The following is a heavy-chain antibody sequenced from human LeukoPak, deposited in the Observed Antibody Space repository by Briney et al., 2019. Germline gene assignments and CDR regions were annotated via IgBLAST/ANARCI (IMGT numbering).Heavy chain of an antibody. CDR2: INPNTGDT. Sequence: APVKVSCKASGYRFIDYFIHWVRQAPGQGRECMGWINPNTGDTKYVQRFQGRVTMTRDKSSNTAYMELSGLNTDDTAMYFCARDVIIGYEQGWFDPWGQGTLVSVSS. CDR1: GYRFIDYF. V-gene: IGHV1-2*02. CDR3: ARDVIIGYEQGWFDP. J-gene: IGHJ5*02. D-gene: IGHD2-8*01.